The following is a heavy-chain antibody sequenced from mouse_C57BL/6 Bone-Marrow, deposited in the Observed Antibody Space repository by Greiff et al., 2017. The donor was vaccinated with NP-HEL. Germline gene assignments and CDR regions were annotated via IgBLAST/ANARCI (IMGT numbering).Heavy chain of an antibody. J-gene: IGHJ2*01. D-gene: IGHD1-1*01. CDR1: GYTFTSYW. CDR3: AIEGSYYYGSSYLYYFDY. CDR2: IHPSDSDT. V-gene: IGHV1-74*01. Sequence: QVQLKESGAELVKPGASVKVSCKASGYTFTSYWMHWVKQRPGQGLEWIGRIHPSDSDTNYNQKFKGKATLTVDKSSSTAYMQLSSLTSEDSAVYYCAIEGSYYYGSSYLYYFDYWGQGTTLTVSS.